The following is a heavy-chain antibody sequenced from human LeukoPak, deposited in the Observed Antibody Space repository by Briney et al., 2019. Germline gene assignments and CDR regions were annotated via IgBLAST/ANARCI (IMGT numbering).Heavy chain of an antibody. J-gene: IGHJ6*02. CDR2: IIPIFGTA. D-gene: IGHD2-8*01. CDR3: ARGREVLMVYAIYYYGMDV. CDR1: GGTFSSYA. Sequence: ASVKVSCKASGGTFSSYAISWVRQAPGQGLEWMGGIIPIFGTANYAQKFQGRVTITADESTSTAYMELSSLRSEDTAVYYCARGREVLMVYAIYYYGMDVWGQGTTVTVSS. V-gene: IGHV1-69*13.